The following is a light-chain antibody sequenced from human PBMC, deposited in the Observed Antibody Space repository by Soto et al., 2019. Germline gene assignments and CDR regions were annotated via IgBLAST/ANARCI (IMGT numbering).Light chain of an antibody. V-gene: IGLV2-14*01. J-gene: IGLJ1*01. CDR2: DVT. CDR3: SSYTSSSSYV. Sequence: QSALTQPASVSGSPGQSITISCTGTSSDVGGYKYVSWYQQHPDKAPKLIIYDVTNRPSGISNRFSGSKSGNTASLTISGLQAEYEADYYCSSYTSSSSYVFGTGTKLTGL. CDR1: SSDVGGYKY.